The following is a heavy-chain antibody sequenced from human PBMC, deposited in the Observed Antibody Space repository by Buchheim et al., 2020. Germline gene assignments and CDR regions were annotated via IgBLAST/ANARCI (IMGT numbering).Heavy chain of an antibody. V-gene: IGHV3-74*01. CDR2: VKRDGSET. Sequence: EVQLVESGGGLVQPGGSLRLSCAASGFSFSSYWMNWVRQAPGKGLVWISRVKRDGSETFYADNVKGRFTISRDNDKHTLYLQRNRLRAEDTAVYYCARGAFADGLDAWGQGTT. CDR3: ARGAFADGLDA. D-gene: IGHD3-3*02. J-gene: IGHJ6*02. CDR1: GFSFSSYW.